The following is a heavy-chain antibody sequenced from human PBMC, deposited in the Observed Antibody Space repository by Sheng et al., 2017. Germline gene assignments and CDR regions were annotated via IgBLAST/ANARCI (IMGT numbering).Heavy chain of an antibody. J-gene: IGHJ5*02. CDR3: ARGHTATGWFDP. D-gene: IGHD2-21*01. Sequence: QVQLQESGPGLVKPSETLSLTCTVSGGSISSYYWSWIRQPPGKGLEWIGYIYYSGSTNYNPSLKSRVTISVDTSKNQFSLKLSSVTAADTAVYYCARGHTATGWFDPWGPGNPWSPSPQ. V-gene: IGHV4-59*01. CDR1: GGSISSYY. CDR2: IYYSGST.